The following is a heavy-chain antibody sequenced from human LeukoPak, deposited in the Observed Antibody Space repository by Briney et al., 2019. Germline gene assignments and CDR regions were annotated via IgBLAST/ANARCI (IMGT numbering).Heavy chain of an antibody. J-gene: IGHJ4*02. Sequence: PSETLSLTCAVYDGSYSGYYWSWIRQPPGKGLEWIGEINHSGSTNYNPSLKSRVSISVDTSKNQFSLMLSSVTAADTAVYYCARGLRAGGKAARLRAYYFDYWGQGTLVTVSS. CDR2: INHSGST. CDR1: DGSYSGYY. V-gene: IGHV4-34*01. D-gene: IGHD6-6*01. CDR3: ARGLRAGGKAARLRAYYFDY.